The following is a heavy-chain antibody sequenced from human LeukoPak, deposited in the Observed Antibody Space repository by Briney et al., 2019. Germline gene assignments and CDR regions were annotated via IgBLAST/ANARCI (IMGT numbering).Heavy chain of an antibody. Sequence: GASVKVSCKASGYTFTSYGISWVRQAPGQGLEWMGWISAYNGNTNYAQKLQGRVTMTTDTSTSTAYMELRSLRSDDTAVYYCARLVAAAGTGAQYNWFDPXGQGTLVTVSS. J-gene: IGHJ5*02. D-gene: IGHD6-13*01. V-gene: IGHV1-18*01. CDR2: ISAYNGNT. CDR1: GYTFTSYG. CDR3: ARLVAAAGTGAQYNWFDP.